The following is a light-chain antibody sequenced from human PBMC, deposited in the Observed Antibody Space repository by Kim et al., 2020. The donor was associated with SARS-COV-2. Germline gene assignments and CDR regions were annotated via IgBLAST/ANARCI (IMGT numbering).Light chain of an antibody. J-gene: IGKJ1*01. CDR2: WAS. Sequence: ATINCKASQSVVNSYDNKNYLAWYQQKPGQGPKLLMNWASTREYGVPDRFSGSGSGTDFTLTISRLQAEDVAVYYCQQYNSNPRTFGQGTKVDIK. CDR3: QQYNSNPRT. V-gene: IGKV4-1*01. CDR1: QSVVNSYDNKNY.